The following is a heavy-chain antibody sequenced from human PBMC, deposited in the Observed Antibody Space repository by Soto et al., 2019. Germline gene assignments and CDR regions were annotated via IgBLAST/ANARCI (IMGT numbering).Heavy chain of an antibody. J-gene: IGHJ4*02. D-gene: IGHD2-2*01. CDR2: ISGSGGST. CDR1: GFTFSSYA. V-gene: IGHV3-23*01. CDR3: AKGNYCSSTSCYRH. Sequence: GGSLRLCCAASGFTFSSYAMSWVRQAPGKGLEWVSAISGSGGSTYYADSVKGRFTISRDNSKNTLYLQMNSLRAEDTAVYYCAKGNYCSSTSCYRHWGQGTLVTVSS.